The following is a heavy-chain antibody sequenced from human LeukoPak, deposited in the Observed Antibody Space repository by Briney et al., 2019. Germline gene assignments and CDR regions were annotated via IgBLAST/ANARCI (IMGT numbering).Heavy chain of an antibody. V-gene: IGHV3-74*01. CDR2: INSDGSTT. CDR3: VRGREHYDSSGYYSWFDP. J-gene: IGHJ5*02. D-gene: IGHD3-22*01. Sequence: GGSLRLSCAASGFTFSNDWMYWVRQAPGKVLVWLSRINSDGSTTTYADSVKGRFTISRDNAKNTLYLQMNSLRAEDTAVYYCVRGREHYDSSGYYSWFDPWGQGTLVTVSS. CDR1: GFTFSNDW.